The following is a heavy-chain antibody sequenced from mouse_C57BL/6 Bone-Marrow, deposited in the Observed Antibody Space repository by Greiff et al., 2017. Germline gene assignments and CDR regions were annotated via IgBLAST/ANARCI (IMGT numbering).Heavy chain of an antibody. Sequence: VQLQQSGAELVKPGASVKMSCKASGYTFTSYWITWVKQRPGQGLEWIGDIYPGSGSTNYTEKFKSKATLTVDTSSSTAYMQLSSLTSEDSAVYYGATGLITTVDYWYFDVWGTGTTVTVAS. CDR3: ATGLITTVDYWYFDV. J-gene: IGHJ1*03. CDR1: GYTFTSYW. CDR2: IYPGSGST. V-gene: IGHV1-55*01. D-gene: IGHD1-1*01.